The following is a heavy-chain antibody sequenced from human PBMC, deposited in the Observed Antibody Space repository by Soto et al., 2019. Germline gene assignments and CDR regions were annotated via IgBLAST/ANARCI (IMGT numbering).Heavy chain of an antibody. D-gene: IGHD6-13*01. V-gene: IGHV2-5*01. CDR3: APRHPSAVGTDRYCFGS. CDR2: IYWHDEK. CDR1: GFALSNRGVG. J-gene: IGHJ5*01. Sequence: QITLKESGPTLVKPTQTLTLTCTCSGFALSNRGVGVGWIRHPPGKALEWLALIYWHDEKRYNPSLKSRLTSNNETSNTHVVLTMTDVDPVDTGTYYCAPRHPSAVGTDRYCFGSWGQGSLVTVSS.